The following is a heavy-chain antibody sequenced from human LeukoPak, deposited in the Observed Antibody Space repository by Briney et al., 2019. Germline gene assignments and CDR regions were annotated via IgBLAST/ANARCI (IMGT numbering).Heavy chain of an antibody. V-gene: IGHV1-2*02. D-gene: IGHD2-2*02. J-gene: IGHJ6*02. CDR3: ARDEDCSSTSCYTRSLDYYYGMDV. CDR1: GYTLTGYY. CDR2: INPNSGGT. Sequence: ASVKVSCKASGYTLTGYYMHWVRQAPGQGLEWMGWINPNSGGTNYAQKFQGRVTMTRDTSISTAYMELSRLRSDDTAVYYCARDEDCSSTSCYTRSLDYYYGMDVWGQGTTVTASS.